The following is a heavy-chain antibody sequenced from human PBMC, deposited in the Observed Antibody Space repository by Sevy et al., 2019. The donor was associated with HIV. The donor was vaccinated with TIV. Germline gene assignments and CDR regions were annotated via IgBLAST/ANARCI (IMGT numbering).Heavy chain of an antibody. CDR3: AGTTVTGSRYFDL. J-gene: IGHJ2*01. CDR2: IYYSGST. CDR1: GGSISSGGYY. V-gene: IGHV4-31*03. Sequence: SETLSLTCTVSGGSISSGGYYWSWIRQHPGKGLEWIGYIYYSGSTYYNPSLKSRVTISVDTSKNQFSLKLSSVTAADTAVYYCAGTTVTGSRYFDLWGRGTLVTVSS. D-gene: IGHD4-17*01.